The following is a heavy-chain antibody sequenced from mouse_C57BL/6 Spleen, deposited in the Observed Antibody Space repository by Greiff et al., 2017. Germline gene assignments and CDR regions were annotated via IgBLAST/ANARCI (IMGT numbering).Heavy chain of an antibody. J-gene: IGHJ2*01. CDR3: ARRTTVVVYYFDY. V-gene: IGHV1-80*01. CDR2: IYPGDGDT. CDR1: GYAFSSYW. Sequence: LQQSGASVKISCKASGYAFSSYWMNWVKQRPGKGLEWIGQIYPGDGDTNYNGKFKGKATLTADKSSSTAYMQLSSLTSEDSAVYFCARRTTVVVYYFDYWGQGTTLTVSS. D-gene: IGHD1-1*01.